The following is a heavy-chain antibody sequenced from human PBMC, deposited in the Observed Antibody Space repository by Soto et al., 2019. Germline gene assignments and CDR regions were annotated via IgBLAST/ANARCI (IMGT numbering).Heavy chain of an antibody. Sequence: PGGSLRLSCAASGFTFSSYWMSWVRQAPGKGLEWVANIKQDGSEKYYVDSVKGRFTISRDNAKNSLYLQMNSLRAEDTAVYYCARTYGDYAGVYHYYYMDVWGKGTTVTVSS. CDR2: IKQDGSEK. CDR3: ARTYGDYAGVYHYYYMDV. V-gene: IGHV3-7*01. D-gene: IGHD4-17*01. CDR1: GFTFSSYW. J-gene: IGHJ6*03.